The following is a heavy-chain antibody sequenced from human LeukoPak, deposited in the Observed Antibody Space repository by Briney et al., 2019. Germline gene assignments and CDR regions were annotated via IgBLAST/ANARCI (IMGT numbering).Heavy chain of an antibody. CDR2: INHSGST. CDR3: ARVLLLKAAFDI. J-gene: IGHJ3*02. V-gene: IGHV4-34*01. D-gene: IGHD3-22*01. CDR1: GGSFSGYY. Sequence: SETLSLTCAVYGGSFSGYYWSWIRQPPGKGLEWIGEINHSGSTNYNPSLKSRVTISVDTSKNQFSLKLSSVTAADTAVYYCARVLLLKAAFDIWGQGTMVTVSS.